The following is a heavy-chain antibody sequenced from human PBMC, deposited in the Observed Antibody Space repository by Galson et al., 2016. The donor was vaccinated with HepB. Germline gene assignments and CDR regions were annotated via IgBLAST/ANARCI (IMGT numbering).Heavy chain of an antibody. CDR1: GFSFSTSG. Sequence: SLRLSCAASGFSFSTSGMSWVRQTPGRGLEWVSGITGSGATTHYADSVKGRFTISRDNAKNTLYLQMNNLRAEDTAVYYCASSGYSGSWGQGTLVTVSS. CDR2: ITGSGATT. D-gene: IGHD6-13*01. J-gene: IGHJ4*02. CDR3: ASSGYSGS. V-gene: IGHV3-23*01.